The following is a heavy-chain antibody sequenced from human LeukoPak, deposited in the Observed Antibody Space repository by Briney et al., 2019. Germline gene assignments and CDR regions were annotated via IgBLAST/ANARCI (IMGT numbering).Heavy chain of an antibody. J-gene: IGHJ4*02. CDR1: VFTFSNYA. CDR3: AKDSGKRTIPREIFDY. V-gene: IGHV3-23*01. CDR2: ISTSGGST. Sequence: GGSLRLSCAASVFTFSNYAMTWVRQAPGKRLEWVSTISTSGGSTYYVDSVKGRFTLSRDNSKNTLYLHMNSLRAEDTAVYYCAKDSGKRTIPREIFDYCGQGTLVNVSS. D-gene: IGHD3-3*01.